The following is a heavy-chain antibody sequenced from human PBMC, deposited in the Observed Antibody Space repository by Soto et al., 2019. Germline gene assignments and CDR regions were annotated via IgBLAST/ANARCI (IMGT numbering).Heavy chain of an antibody. CDR1: GGTFSSYA. CDR3: AREVKPKKVPAANWFDP. D-gene: IGHD2-2*01. Sequence: QVQLVQSGAEVKKPGSSVQVSCKASGGTFSSYAISWVRQAPGQGLEWMGGIIPIFGTANYAQKFQGRVTITADESTSTAYMELSSLRSEDTAVYYCAREVKPKKVPAANWFDPWGQGTLVTVSS. J-gene: IGHJ5*02. CDR2: IIPIFGTA. V-gene: IGHV1-69*01.